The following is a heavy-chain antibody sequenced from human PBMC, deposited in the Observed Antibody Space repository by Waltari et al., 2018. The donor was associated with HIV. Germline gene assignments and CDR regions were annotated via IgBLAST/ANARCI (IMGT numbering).Heavy chain of an antibody. Sequence: EVQLVESGGGLVQPGGSLRLSCAASGFTFSSYWLHWVRQLPGKGLEWVSRIDVDGTTTDYADSVKGRFTISRDNAKNTVYLEMSSLRVEDTAVYYCSRVGGYASPWGYWGRGTLVTVSS. CDR3: SRVGGYASPWGY. CDR2: IDVDGTTT. J-gene: IGHJ4*02. V-gene: IGHV3-74*01. D-gene: IGHD6-25*01. CDR1: GFTFSSYW.